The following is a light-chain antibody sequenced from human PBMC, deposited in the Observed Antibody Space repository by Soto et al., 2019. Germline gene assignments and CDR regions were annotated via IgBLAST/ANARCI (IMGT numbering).Light chain of an antibody. Sequence: EIVLTQSPATLSLSPGERATLSCRASQSVSNYLGWYQQKPGQAPTLLISDVSKRATGIPARFSGSGSGTDFTLTISSLDPEDFAVYFCQHRVNWPTFGGGTKVEI. CDR3: QHRVNWPT. CDR2: DVS. J-gene: IGKJ4*01. CDR1: QSVSNY. V-gene: IGKV3-11*01.